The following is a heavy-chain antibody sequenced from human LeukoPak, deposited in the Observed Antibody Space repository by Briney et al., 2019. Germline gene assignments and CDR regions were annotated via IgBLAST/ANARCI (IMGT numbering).Heavy chain of an antibody. CDR2: ISYDGSNK. V-gene: IGHV3-30-3*01. Sequence: GRSLRLSRAASGFTFRSYAMHWVRQAPGKGLEWVAVISYDGSNKYYADSVKGRFTISRDNSKNTLYLQMNSLRAEDTAVYYCARGGWELLHRDGWEANYWGQGTPVTVSS. J-gene: IGHJ4*02. CDR3: ARGGWELLHRDGWEANY. D-gene: IGHD1-26*01. CDR1: GFTFRSYA.